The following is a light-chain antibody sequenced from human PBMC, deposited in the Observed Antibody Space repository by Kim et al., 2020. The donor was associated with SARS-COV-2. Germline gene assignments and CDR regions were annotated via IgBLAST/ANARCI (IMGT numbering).Light chain of an antibody. Sequence: SASVGDRINITCRTNQNIATYLHWYQQKPGKAPNLLIYASSSLESGAPSRFSGSGSVTDFTLTIPSLQPEDFATYYCQQSYTTPYTFGQGTKLGI. CDR2: ASS. CDR3: QQSYTTPYT. CDR1: QNIATY. V-gene: IGKV1-39*01. J-gene: IGKJ2*01.